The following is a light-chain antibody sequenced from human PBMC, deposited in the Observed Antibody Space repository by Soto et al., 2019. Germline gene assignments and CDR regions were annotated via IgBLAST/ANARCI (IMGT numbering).Light chain of an antibody. J-gene: IGKJ1*01. CDR2: GAS. V-gene: IGKV3-20*01. CDR3: QQCDSSPRT. CDR1: QSVTSSY. Sequence: EIVLTQSPGTLYLSPGERATLSCRASQSVTSSYLAWYQQKPGQAPRLLIYGASSRAIGIPDRSSGSGSGTDFTLTISRLEPEDFAVYYCQQCDSSPRTFGQGTNVEIK.